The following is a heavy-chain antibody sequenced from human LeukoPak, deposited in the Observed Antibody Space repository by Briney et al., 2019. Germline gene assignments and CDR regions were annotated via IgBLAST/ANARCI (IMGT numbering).Heavy chain of an antibody. CDR1: GFTFSSYG. D-gene: IGHD3-22*01. Sequence: GGSLRLSCAASGFTFSSYGMHWVRQAPGKGLEWVAVIWYDGSNKYYADSVKGRFTISRDNSKNTLYLQINSLRAEDTAVYYCAKGGYYYDSSGFDYWGQGTLVTVSS. V-gene: IGHV3-33*06. CDR3: AKGGYYYDSSGFDY. CDR2: IWYDGSNK. J-gene: IGHJ4*02.